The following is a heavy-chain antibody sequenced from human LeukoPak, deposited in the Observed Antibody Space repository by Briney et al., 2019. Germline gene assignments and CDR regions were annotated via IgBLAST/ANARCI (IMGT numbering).Heavy chain of an antibody. CDR3: AKDQWIEQMLGSHCDY. J-gene: IGHJ4*02. V-gene: IGHV3-30*02. Sequence: GGSLRLSCVGSRFTFSSYDMHWVRQAPGEGLEWVAFIRYDGSNSYYIDSVKGRFTISRDNSKNTLYLQMNSLRAEDTAVYYCAKDQWIEQMLGSHCDYWDQGTLVTVSS. CDR2: IRYDGSNS. CDR1: RFTFSSYD. D-gene: IGHD5-12*01.